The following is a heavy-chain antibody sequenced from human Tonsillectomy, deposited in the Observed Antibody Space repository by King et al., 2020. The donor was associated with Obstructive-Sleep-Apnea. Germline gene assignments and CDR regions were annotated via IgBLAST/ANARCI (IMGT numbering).Heavy chain of an antibody. CDR1: GFSLSNPRMG. CDR2: IFSNDEK. J-gene: IGHJ4*02. Sequence: TLKESGPVLVKPTETLTLTCTVSGFSLSNPRMGVSWIRQPPGKALEWVAHIFSNDEKAYSISLRTRLTISKDTSKSQVVLTMTNMDPVDTATYYCARMDGIYRGWLQAFDFWGRGTLVSVSS. CDR3: ARMDGIYRGWLQAFDF. V-gene: IGHV2-26*01. D-gene: IGHD5-24*01.